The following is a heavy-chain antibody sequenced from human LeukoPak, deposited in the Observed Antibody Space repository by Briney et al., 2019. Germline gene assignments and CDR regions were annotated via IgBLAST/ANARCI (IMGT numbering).Heavy chain of an antibody. CDR2: IYNSGST. D-gene: IGHD2-2*01. CDR3: AREKGCTTTSCYAFDI. CDR1: GGSISISSYY. V-gene: IGHV4-39*07. J-gene: IGHJ3*02. Sequence: SETLSLTCTVSGGSISISSYYWGWIRQPPGKGLEWIGSIYNSGSTHYNPSLRSRVTISVDTSKNQFSLKLSSVTAADTAVYYCAREKGCTTTSCYAFDIWGQGTLVTVSS.